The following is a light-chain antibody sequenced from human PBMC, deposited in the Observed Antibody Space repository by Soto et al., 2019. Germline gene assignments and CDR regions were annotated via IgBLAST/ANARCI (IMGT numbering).Light chain of an antibody. CDR1: QSVLYSSNNKNY. V-gene: IGKV4-1*01. J-gene: IGKJ1*01. CDR2: WAS. CDR3: QQYHSTPWT. Sequence: DIVMTQSPDSLAVSLGERATIYCKSSQSVLYSSNNKNYLAWYQQKPGQPPKLIIYWASARESGVPDRFSGSGSGTDFTLTISSLQAEDVAVYFCQQYHSTPWTFGQGTKVEIK.